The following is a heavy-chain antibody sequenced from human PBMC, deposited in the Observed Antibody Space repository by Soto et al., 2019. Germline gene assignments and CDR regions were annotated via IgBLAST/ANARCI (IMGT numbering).Heavy chain of an antibody. CDR3: AKDRPGDGDAFDI. J-gene: IGHJ3*02. CDR1: GFTFSSYA. D-gene: IGHD7-27*01. V-gene: IGHV3-23*01. Sequence: GGSLRLSCAASGFTFSSYAMSWARQAPGKGLEWVSAISGSGGSTYYADSVKGRFTISRDNSKNTLYLEMNSLRAEDTAVYYCAKDRPGDGDAFDIWGLGTMVTVSS. CDR2: ISGSGGST.